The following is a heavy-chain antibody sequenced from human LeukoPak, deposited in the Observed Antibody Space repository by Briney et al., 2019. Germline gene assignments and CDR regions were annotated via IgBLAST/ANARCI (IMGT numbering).Heavy chain of an antibody. V-gene: IGHV3-30*18. J-gene: IGHJ6*02. CDR2: ISYDGSNK. D-gene: IGHD4-11*01. CDR3: AKEGLQTYHYYGMDV. Sequence: PGGSLRLSCAASGFTFSSYGMHWVRQAPGKGLEWVAVISYDGSNKYHADSVKGRFTISRDNSKNTLYLQMNSLRAEDTAVYYCAKEGLQTYHYYGMDVWGQGTTVTVSS. CDR1: GFTFSSYG.